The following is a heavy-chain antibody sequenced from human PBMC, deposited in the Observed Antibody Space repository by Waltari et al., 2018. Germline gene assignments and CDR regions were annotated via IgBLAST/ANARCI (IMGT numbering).Heavy chain of an antibody. CDR2: ISNSGSTV. CDR3: ARPSTEYYYYYYYMDV. CDR1: GCTFSNYE. J-gene: IGHJ6*03. Sequence: EVQVVETGGDLVQPGGSLRLSCAASGCTFSNYETNWVRQAPGKWLGLVSLISNSGSTVYYADSVKGRFTISRDNAKNSLYLEMNNLRDEDTAVYYCARPSTEYYYYYYYMDVWGKGTTVTVS. V-gene: IGHV3-48*03.